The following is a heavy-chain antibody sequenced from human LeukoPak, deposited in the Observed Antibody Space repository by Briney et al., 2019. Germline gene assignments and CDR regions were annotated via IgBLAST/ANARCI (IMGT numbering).Heavy chain of an antibody. CDR2: ISGSGGST. V-gene: IGHV3-23*01. CDR3: AKERPTRRYCSGGSCYSRYFDY. Sequence: GGSLRLSCAASGFTFDDYGMIWVRQAPGKGLEWVSAISGSGGSTYYADSVKGRFTISRDNPKNTLYLQMNSLRAEDTAVYYCAKERPTRRYCSGGSCYSRYFDYWGQGTLVTVSS. CDR1: GFTFDDYG. J-gene: IGHJ4*02. D-gene: IGHD2-15*01.